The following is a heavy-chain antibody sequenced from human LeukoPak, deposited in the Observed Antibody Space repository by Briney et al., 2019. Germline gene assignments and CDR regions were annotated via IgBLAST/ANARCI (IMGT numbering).Heavy chain of an antibody. Sequence: GRSLRLSCAVSGFTLNDYAMHWVRQAPGKGLEWVSGISYNGGTIGFADSVKGRFTISRDNAKNSLYPQMNSLRAEDMALYYCAKDGCSGGSCYGRSAFDIWGQGTMVTVSS. CDR3: AKDGCSGGSCYGRSAFDI. CDR2: ISYNGGTI. V-gene: IGHV3-9*03. CDR1: GFTLNDYA. D-gene: IGHD2-15*01. J-gene: IGHJ3*02.